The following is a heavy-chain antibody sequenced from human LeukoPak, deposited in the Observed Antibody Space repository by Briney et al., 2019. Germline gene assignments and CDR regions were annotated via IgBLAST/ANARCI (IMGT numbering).Heavy chain of an antibody. V-gene: IGHV5-51*01. CDR3: ARHLYGGKSGVDY. D-gene: IGHD4-23*01. CDR1: GYSFATYW. J-gene: IGHJ4*02. Sequence: GESLKISCKGSGYSFATYWIGWVRQMPGKGLEWMGIIYPGDSDTRYSPSFQGQVTIPADKSISTAYLQWSSLKASDTAMYYCARHLYGGKSGVDYWGQGTLVTVSS. CDR2: IYPGDSDT.